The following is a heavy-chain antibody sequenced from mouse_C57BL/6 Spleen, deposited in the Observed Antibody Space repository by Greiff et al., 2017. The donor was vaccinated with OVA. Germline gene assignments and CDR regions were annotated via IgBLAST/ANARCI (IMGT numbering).Heavy chain of an antibody. CDR1: GYTFTSYW. J-gene: IGHJ4*01. CDR3: ARSSNLYAMDY. Sequence: VQLQQPGAELVRPGSSVKLSCKASGYTFTSYWMHWVKQRPIQGLEWIGNIDPSDSETHYNQKFKDKATLTVDKSSSTAYMQLSSLTSEDSAVYYCARSSNLYAMDYWGQGTSVTVSS. V-gene: IGHV1-52*01. CDR2: IDPSDSET. D-gene: IGHD4-1*01.